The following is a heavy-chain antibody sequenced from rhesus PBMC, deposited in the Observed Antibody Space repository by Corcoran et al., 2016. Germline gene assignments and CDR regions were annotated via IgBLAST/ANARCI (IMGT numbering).Heavy chain of an antibody. V-gene: IGHV4-99*01. D-gene: IGHD4-23*01. CDR1: GYSISSGYY. CDR2: ISGSSGST. J-gene: IGHJ4*01. CDR3: ARYPRGMNTVREYYFDY. Sequence: QVQLQESGPGLVKPSETLSLTCAVSGYSISSGYYWGWIRLPPGTGLAAIGYISGSSGSTYYNPSLKSRVTISKDTSKNQFSLKLSSVTAADTAVYYCARYPRGMNTVREYYFDYWGQGVLVTVSS.